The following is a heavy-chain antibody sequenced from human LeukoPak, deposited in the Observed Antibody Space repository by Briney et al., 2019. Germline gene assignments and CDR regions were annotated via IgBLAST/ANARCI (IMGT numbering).Heavy chain of an antibody. V-gene: IGHV1-69*06. D-gene: IGHD4-17*01. CDR1: GGTFSSYA. Sequence: SVKVSCKASGGTFSSYAINWLRQAPGQGLEWMGGIIPIFGTANYAQKFQGRVTITADKSTSTAYMELSSLRSEDTAVYYCARGATTYAFDIWGQGTMVTVSS. J-gene: IGHJ3*02. CDR3: ARGATTYAFDI. CDR2: IIPIFGTA.